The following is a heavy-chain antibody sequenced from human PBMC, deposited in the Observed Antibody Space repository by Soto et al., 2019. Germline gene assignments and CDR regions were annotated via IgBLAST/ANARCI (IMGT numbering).Heavy chain of an antibody. CDR2: IRNKANSYTT. V-gene: IGHV3-72*01. CDR3: ARHSGKGAYFDY. D-gene: IGHD1-26*01. Sequence: EVQLVESGGGLVQPGGSQRLSCAASGFTFSDHYMDWVRQAPGKGLEWVGRIRNKANSYTTDYAASVKGTFTISRDDTKDSQYIQMNSLNTAETDLYYCARHSGKGAYFDYWGHGTLATVSS. CDR1: GFTFSDHY. J-gene: IGHJ4*01.